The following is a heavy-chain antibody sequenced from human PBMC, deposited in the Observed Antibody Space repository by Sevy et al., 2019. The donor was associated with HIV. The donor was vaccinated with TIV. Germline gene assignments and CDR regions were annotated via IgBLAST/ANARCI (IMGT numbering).Heavy chain of an antibody. V-gene: IGHV4-30-2*01. CDR2: IYHTGNT. CDR3: ARDGGTLTVPGSFDI. J-gene: IGHJ3*02. CDR1: GDSITSGAFS. Sequence: SETLSLTCSVSGDSITSGAFSRNWIRQPPGKGLEWIGYIYHTGNTYYSPSLKSRLTISVDRSKNQFSLNLTSVTAADTAVYYCARDGGTLTVPGSFDIWGQGTMVTVSS. D-gene: IGHD3-9*01.